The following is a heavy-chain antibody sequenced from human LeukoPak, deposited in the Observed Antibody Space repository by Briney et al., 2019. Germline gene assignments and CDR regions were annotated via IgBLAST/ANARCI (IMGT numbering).Heavy chain of an antibody. Sequence: SQTLSLTCTVSSGSISSHYWSWIRQPPGKGLEWIGYIYYSGSTDYNPSLKSRVTISVDTSKNQFSLKLSSVTAADTAVYYCARGPHHHDSSGYSPYYYYYMDVWGKGTTVNVSS. J-gene: IGHJ6*03. CDR1: SGSISSHY. CDR3: ARGPHHHDSSGYSPYYYYYMDV. CDR2: IYYSGST. D-gene: IGHD3-22*01. V-gene: IGHV4-59*11.